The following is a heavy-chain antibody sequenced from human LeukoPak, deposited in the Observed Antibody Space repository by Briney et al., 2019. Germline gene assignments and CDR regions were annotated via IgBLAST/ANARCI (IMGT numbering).Heavy chain of an antibody. J-gene: IGHJ4*02. CDR3: ARGPNSNWSGLDF. CDR1: GFTSSSSW. CDR2: IKQDGSET. D-gene: IGHD6-6*01. Sequence: GGSLRLSCVVSGFTSSSSWMNWVRQAPGKGLEWVANIKQDGSETYYVDSVKGRFTVSRDNAKNTLYLQVNNLRAEDTAVYYCARGPNSNWSGLDFWGQGTLLTVSS. V-gene: IGHV3-7*01.